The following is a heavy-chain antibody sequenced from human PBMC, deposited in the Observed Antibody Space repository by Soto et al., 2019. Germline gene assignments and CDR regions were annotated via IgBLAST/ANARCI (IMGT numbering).Heavy chain of an antibody. CDR2: IYYSGST. J-gene: IGHJ5*02. Sequence: QVQLQESGPGLVKPSETLSLTCTASGGSISSYYWSWIRQPPGKGLEWIGYIYYSGSTNYNPSLKSRVTISVDTSKNQFSLKLSSVTAADTAVYYCARGGISSGYNWFDPWGQGTLVTVSS. D-gene: IGHD3-22*01. V-gene: IGHV4-59*01. CDR3: ARGGISSGYNWFDP. CDR1: GGSISSYY.